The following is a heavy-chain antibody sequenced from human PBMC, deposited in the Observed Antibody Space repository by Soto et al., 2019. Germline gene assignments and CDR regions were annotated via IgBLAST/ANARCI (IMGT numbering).Heavy chain of an antibody. Sequence: QVQLVQSGAEVKKPGASVKVSCRASGYTFSSSPLHWVRQAPGQRPEWMGWINTANDDTKYSQKFQDRVTLTRDTSASTAYREVSSLTPEATAVYYCARDEGVDSGNCGQGTLVTVSS. J-gene: IGHJ4*02. CDR2: INTANDDT. D-gene: IGHD5-12*01. V-gene: IGHV1-3*04. CDR3: ARDEGVDSGN. CDR1: GYTFSSSP.